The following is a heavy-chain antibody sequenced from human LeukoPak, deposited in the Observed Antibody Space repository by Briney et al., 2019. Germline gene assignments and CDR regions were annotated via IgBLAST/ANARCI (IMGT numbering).Heavy chain of an antibody. CDR1: GFTFSNYA. J-gene: IGHJ5*02. V-gene: IGHV3-23*01. CDR3: AERVFGSSFDP. Sequence: GGFLRLSCAASGFTFSNYAMSWVRQAPGKGLEWVSAISGSGGSTYYADSVKGRFTISRDNSKNTLYLQMNSLRAEDTAVYYCAERVFGSSFDPWGQGTLVTVSS. CDR2: ISGSGGST. D-gene: IGHD3-16*01.